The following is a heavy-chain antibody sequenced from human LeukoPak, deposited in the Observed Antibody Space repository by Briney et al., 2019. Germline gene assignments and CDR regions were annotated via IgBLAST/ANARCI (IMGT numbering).Heavy chain of an antibody. Sequence: QPGGSLRLSCAASGFTFDDYAMPWVRHAPGKGLEWVSGISWNSGSIGYADSVKGRFTISRDNAKNSLYLQMNSLRAEDTALYYCAKAHYGFYYFDYWGQGTLVTVSS. D-gene: IGHD3-10*01. CDR2: ISWNSGSI. J-gene: IGHJ4*02. CDR1: GFTFDDYA. V-gene: IGHV3-9*01. CDR3: AKAHYGFYYFDY.